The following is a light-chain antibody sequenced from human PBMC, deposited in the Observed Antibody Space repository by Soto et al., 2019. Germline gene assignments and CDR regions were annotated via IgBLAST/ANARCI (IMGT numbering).Light chain of an antibody. CDR1: SSDVGVYKF. CDR2: EIS. Sequence: QSALTQPPSASGSPGQSVTISCTGTSSDVGVYKFVSWYQQHPGKAPKLMIYEISKRPSGVPDRFSGSKSGNTASLTVSGLQTEDEADYYCSSFAGSNKILFGGGTKLTVL. V-gene: IGLV2-8*01. CDR3: SSFAGSNKIL. J-gene: IGLJ2*01.